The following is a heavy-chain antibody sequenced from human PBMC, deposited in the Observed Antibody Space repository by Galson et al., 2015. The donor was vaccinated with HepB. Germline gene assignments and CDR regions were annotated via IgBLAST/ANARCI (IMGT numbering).Heavy chain of an antibody. J-gene: IGHJ4*02. V-gene: IGHV5-51*01. CDR1: GYSFTSYW. Sequence: QSGAEVKKPGESLKISCKGSGYSFTSYWIGWVRQMPGKGLEWMGIIYPGDSDTRYSPSFQGQVTISADKSISTAYLQWSSLKASDTAMYYCARLTQMNIAVAPLDYWGQGTLVTVSS. CDR2: IYPGDSDT. D-gene: IGHD6-19*01. CDR3: ARLTQMNIAVAPLDY.